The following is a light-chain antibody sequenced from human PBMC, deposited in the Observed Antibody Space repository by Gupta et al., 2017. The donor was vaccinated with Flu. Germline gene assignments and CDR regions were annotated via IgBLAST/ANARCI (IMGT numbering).Light chain of an antibody. CDR1: QSVSSSY. J-gene: IGKJ2*01. Sequence: SASTQSPATLSLSPVERATLSFRASQSVSSSYLAWYQQKPGQTPRLLIYGASSSATRMPDTLSGSGSSTAFTLTIIRRVPPDYAVTYCWHKCSSAFTFGQGTKLEIK. CDR3: WHKCSSAFT. CDR2: GAS. V-gene: IGKV3-20*01.